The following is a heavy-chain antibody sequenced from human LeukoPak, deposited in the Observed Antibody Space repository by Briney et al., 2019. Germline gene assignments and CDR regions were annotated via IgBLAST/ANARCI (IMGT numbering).Heavy chain of an antibody. D-gene: IGHD2-2*01. CDR2: INPNSGGT. CDR1: GYTFTGYY. V-gene: IGHV1-2*02. J-gene: IGHJ5*02. CDR3: ARENCSSTSCYLSENWFDP. Sequence: ASVKVSCKASGYTFTGYYMHWVRQAPGQGLEWMGWINPNSGGTNYAQKFQGRVTMTGDTSISTAYMELSRLRSDDTAVYYCARENCSSTSCYLSENWFDPWGQGTLVTVSS.